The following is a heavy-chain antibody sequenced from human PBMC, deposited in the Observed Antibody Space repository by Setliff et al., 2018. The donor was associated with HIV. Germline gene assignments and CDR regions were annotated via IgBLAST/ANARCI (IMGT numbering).Heavy chain of an antibody. V-gene: IGHV3-74*01. D-gene: IGHD5-12*01. J-gene: IGHJ4*03. CDR1: GFTFDRYW. CDR2: VNSDGSSK. CDR3: HSGYDTEEQSYFDY. Sequence: GGSLRLSCAASGFTFDRYWMHWVRQAPGKGLVWVSRVNSDGSSKTYADSVKDRFTISRDNAKNTLYLQMNSLRAEDTGVYYCHSGYDTEEQSYFDYWGQGTMVTVSS.